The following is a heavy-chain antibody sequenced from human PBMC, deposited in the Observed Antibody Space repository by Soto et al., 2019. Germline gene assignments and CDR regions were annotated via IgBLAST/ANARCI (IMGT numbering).Heavy chain of an antibody. V-gene: IGHV4-39*01. J-gene: IGHJ6*03. Sequence: SETLSLTCTVSGGSISSSSYYWGWIRQPPGKGLEWIGSIYYSGSTYYNPSLKSRVTISVDTSKNQFSLKLSSVTAAVTAVYYCARGITGTHYYYYYYMDVWGKGTTVTVSS. CDR2: IYYSGST. CDR1: GGSISSSSYY. CDR3: ARGITGTHYYYYYYMDV. D-gene: IGHD1-7*01.